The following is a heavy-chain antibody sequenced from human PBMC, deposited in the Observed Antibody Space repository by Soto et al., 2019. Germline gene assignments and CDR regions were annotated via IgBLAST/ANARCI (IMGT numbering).Heavy chain of an antibody. CDR1: GGSISSSSYY. J-gene: IGHJ5*02. V-gene: IGHV4-39*01. CDR2: IYYSGST. Sequence: QLQLQESGPGLVKPSETLSLTCTVSGGSISSSSYYWGWIRQPPGKGLEWIGSIYYSGSTYYNPSLKSRVTISVDTSKNQFSLKLSSVTAADTAVYYCARHGPPYGDYPWFDPWGQGTLVTVSS. CDR3: ARHGPPYGDYPWFDP. D-gene: IGHD4-17*01.